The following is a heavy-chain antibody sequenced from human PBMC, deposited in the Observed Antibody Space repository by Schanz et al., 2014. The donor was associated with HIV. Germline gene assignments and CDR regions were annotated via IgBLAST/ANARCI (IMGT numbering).Heavy chain of an antibody. CDR2: ISYDGGNK. CDR3: ANEEVPNDY. V-gene: IGHV3-30*18. J-gene: IGHJ4*02. Sequence: MHLLESGGGLVQPGGSLRLSCSASGFTFGSNAMSWVRQAPGKGLEWVAVISYDGGNKYYADSVKGRFTISRDNSKNTLYLQMNSLRAEDTAVYYCANEEVPNDYWGQGTLVTVSS. CDR1: GFTFGSNA.